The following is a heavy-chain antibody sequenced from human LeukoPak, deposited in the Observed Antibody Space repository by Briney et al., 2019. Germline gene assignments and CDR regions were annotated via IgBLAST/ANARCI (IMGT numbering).Heavy chain of an antibody. CDR2: IYYSGST. CDR1: SGSISSSSYY. V-gene: IGHV4-39*01. J-gene: IGHJ6*03. Sequence: SETLSLTCTVSSGSISSSSYYWGWIRQPPGKGLEWIGSIYYSGSTYYNPSLKSRVTISVDTSKNQFSLKLSSVTAADTAVYYCARLDTYYYYMDVWGKGTTVTVSS. CDR3: ARLDTYYYYMDV.